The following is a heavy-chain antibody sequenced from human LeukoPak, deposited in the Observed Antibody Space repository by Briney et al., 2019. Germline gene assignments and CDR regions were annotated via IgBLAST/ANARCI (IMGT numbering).Heavy chain of an antibody. CDR2: ISAYNGNT. CDR3: ARDLQIGGSYYRGSDI. J-gene: IGHJ3*02. CDR1: GYTFTSYG. V-gene: IGHV1-18*01. Sequence: ASVKVSCKASGYTFTSYGISWVRQAPGQGLEWMGWISAYNGNTNYAQKLQGRVTMTTDTSTSTAYMELRSLRSDDTAMFYCARDLQIGGSYYRGSDIWGQGTMVTVSS. D-gene: IGHD1-26*01.